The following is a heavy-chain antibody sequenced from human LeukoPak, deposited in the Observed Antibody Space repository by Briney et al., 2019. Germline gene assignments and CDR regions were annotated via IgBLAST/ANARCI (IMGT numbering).Heavy chain of an antibody. CDR3: ARDYPRSFSSDY. D-gene: IGHD3-3*02. CDR1: GFTFSSYE. CDR2: ISSSGSTI. J-gene: IGHJ4*02. V-gene: IGHV3-48*03. Sequence: PGGSLRLSCAASGFTFSSYEMNWVRQAPGKGLEWVSYISSSGSTIYYADSVKGRFTISRDNAKNSLYLQMNSLRAEDTAVYYCARDYPRSFSSDYWGQGTLVTVSS.